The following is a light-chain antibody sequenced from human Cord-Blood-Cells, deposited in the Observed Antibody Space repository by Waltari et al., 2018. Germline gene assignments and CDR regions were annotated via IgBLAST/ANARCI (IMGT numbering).Light chain of an antibody. Sequence: SSELTQDPAVSVALGTTVRITCQGDSLRSYYASWYQQKPEQAPVLVIYGKNNRPSGIPDRFSGSSSGNTASLTITGAQAEDEADYYCNSRDSSGNHVVFGGGTKLTVL. V-gene: IGLV3-19*01. J-gene: IGLJ2*01. CDR3: NSRDSSGNHVV. CDR1: SLRSYY. CDR2: GKN.